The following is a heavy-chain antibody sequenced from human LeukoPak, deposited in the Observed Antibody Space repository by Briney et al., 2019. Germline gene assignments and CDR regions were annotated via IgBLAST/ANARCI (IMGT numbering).Heavy chain of an antibody. V-gene: IGHV4-34*01. J-gene: IGHJ3*01. CDR1: GGSFSDYY. CDR3: ARGVYNWNIDVFDF. CDR2: INHSGST. D-gene: IGHD1/OR15-1a*01. Sequence: SETLSLTCAVYGGSFSDYYWSWIRQPPGKGLEWIGEINHSGSTNYNPSLKSRVTISVDTSKNQFFLKLNSVTAADTAVYYCARGVYNWNIDVFDFWGQGTMVTVSS.